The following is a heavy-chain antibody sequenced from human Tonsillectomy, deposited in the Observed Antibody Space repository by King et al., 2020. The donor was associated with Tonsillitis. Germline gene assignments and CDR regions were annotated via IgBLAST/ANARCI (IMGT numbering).Heavy chain of an antibody. Sequence: VQLVESGGGVVQPGTSLRLSCAASGFTFGNYGMHWVRQAPGKGLEWVALIAYDASYENYADSVKGRFTISRDNSKNKLYLEMNGLRVEDTAVYYCAKDGIALSDWYFDLWGSGTLVTVSS. CDR2: IAYDASYE. J-gene: IGHJ2*01. V-gene: IGHV3-30*18. D-gene: IGHD3-16*02. CDR1: GFTFGNYG. CDR3: AKDGIALSDWYFDL.